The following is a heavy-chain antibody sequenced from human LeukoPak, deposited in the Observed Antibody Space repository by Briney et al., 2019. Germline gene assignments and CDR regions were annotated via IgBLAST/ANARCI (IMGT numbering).Heavy chain of an antibody. D-gene: IGHD1-26*01. J-gene: IGHJ4*02. CDR3: AREEWELLVLDY. CDR2: ISSISSHI. V-gene: IGHV3-21*01. CDR1: GFSFSTNG. Sequence: GGSLRLSCAASGFSFSTNGMNWVRQAPGKGLEWVSSISSISSHIYYADSVKGRFTISRDNAKNSLYLQMNSLRAEDTAVYYCAREEWELLVLDYWGQGTLVTVSS.